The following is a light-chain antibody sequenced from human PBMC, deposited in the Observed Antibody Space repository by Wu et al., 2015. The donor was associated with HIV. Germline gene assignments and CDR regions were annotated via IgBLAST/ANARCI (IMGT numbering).Light chain of an antibody. Sequence: EGVLTQSPGTLSLSPGERATLSCRASQSVSSSYIAWYQQKPGQAPRLLIHGASNRAADIPDRFSGSGSGTDFTLTISRLEPEDFAVYYCQQYGSSPYTFGQGTKLEIK. J-gene: IGKJ2*01. V-gene: IGKV3-20*01. CDR1: QSVSSSY. CDR3: QQYGSSPYT. CDR2: GAS.